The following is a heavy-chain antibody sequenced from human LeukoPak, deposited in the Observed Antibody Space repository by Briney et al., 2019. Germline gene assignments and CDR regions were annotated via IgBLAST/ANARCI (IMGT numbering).Heavy chain of an antibody. Sequence: SETLSLTCAVSGGSISSSNWWSWVRQPPGRGLEWIGEIYHSGSTNYNPSLKSRVTISVDKSKNQFSLKLSSVTAADTAVYYCAREDYYGSGSYYNGGVLDYWGQGTLVTVSS. D-gene: IGHD3-10*01. CDR1: GGSISSSNW. CDR3: AREDYYGSGSYYNGGVLDY. CDR2: IYHSGST. V-gene: IGHV4-4*02. J-gene: IGHJ4*02.